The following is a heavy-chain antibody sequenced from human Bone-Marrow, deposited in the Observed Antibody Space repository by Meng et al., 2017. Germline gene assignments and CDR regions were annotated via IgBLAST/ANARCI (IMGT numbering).Heavy chain of an antibody. V-gene: IGHV4-31*03. Sequence: APGPGLVNPSQTLLPTCTVSAGPISSGGYYWSWIRQHPGKGLEWIGYIYYSGSTYYNPSLKSRVTISVDTSKNQFSLKLSSVTAADTAVYYCARVIVATSFYFDYWGQGTLVTVSS. J-gene: IGHJ4*02. CDR2: IYYSGST. D-gene: IGHD5-12*01. CDR3: ARVIVATSFYFDY. CDR1: AGPISSGGYY.